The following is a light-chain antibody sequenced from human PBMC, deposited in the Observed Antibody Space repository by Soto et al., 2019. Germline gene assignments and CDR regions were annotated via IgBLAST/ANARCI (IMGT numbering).Light chain of an antibody. CDR3: SSYTSSNTLI. J-gene: IGLJ2*01. V-gene: IGLV2-14*03. CDR1: SSDVGGYNY. CDR2: DVT. Sequence: QSALTQPASVSGSPGQSITISCTGTSSDVGGYNYVSWYQQYPGKAPKVMIYDVTNRPSGVSSRFSGSKSGNTASLTISGLQAEDEADYYCSSYTSSNTLIFGGGTKLTVL.